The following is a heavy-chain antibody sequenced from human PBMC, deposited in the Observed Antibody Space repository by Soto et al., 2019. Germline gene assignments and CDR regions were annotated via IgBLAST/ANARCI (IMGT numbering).Heavy chain of an antibody. CDR2: INHSGST. V-gene: IGHV4-34*01. CDR1: GGSFSVYF. CDR3: ARAIVGAPDAFDI. D-gene: IGHD1-26*01. J-gene: IGHJ3*02. Sequence: SETLSLTWSVCGGSFSVYFWSWIRQPPGKGLECIGEINHSGSTNYNPSLKSRVTISVDTSKNQFSLKLSSVTAADTAVYYGARAIVGAPDAFDIWAQGTMVTVSS.